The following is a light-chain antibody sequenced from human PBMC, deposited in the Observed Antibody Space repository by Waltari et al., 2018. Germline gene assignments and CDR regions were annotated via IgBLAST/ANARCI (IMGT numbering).Light chain of an antibody. Sequence: QSALTQPASVSASPGQSITVSCSGSISDIGLFKVVSWFQQYPGKPPSLIIYEVNKRPPGFSDRFSATKSGNVASLTSSGLQADDEADYYCCSFTSSSTYVFGSGTTVTVL. V-gene: IGLV2-23*02. CDR3: CSFTSSSTYV. J-gene: IGLJ1*01. CDR2: EVN. CDR1: ISDIGLFKV.